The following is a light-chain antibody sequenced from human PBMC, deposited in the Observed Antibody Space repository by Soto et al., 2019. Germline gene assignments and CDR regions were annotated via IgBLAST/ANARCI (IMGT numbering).Light chain of an antibody. V-gene: IGKV1-33*01. CDR2: DAS. CDR1: QNINNY. CDR3: QQSNSTPWT. J-gene: IGKJ1*01. Sequence: DIQITQSPSSLSASVGDRVTITCQASQNINNYLDWYQQKPGRAPKLLIYDASNLEGGVPSRFRGSGSGTDFTFTISRLQPEDIAPYYCQQSNSTPWTFGQGTKVEIK.